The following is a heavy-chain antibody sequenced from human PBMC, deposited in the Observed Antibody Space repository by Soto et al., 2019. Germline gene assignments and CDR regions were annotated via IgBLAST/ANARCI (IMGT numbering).Heavy chain of an antibody. V-gene: IGHV1-3*05. D-gene: IGHD6-19*01. CDR3: ARAVAVAADFDY. CDR2: INAGNGNT. J-gene: IGHJ4*02. CDR1: GYTFTGYA. Sequence: QGQLVQSGAEEKKPGASVKVSCKASGYTFTGYAMHWVRQAPGQRLEWMGWINAGNGNTKYSQKFQGRVTITRDTPASPAYMELSSLRSEDTAVYYCARAVAVAADFDYWGQGTLVTVSS.